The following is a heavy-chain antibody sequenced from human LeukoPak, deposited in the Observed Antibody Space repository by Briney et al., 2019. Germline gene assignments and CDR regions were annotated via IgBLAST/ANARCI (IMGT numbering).Heavy chain of an antibody. CDR2: IIQDGSEK. V-gene: IGHV3-7*01. J-gene: IGHJ4*02. CDR1: GFTFSSYW. Sequence: PGGSLRLSCEASGFTFSSYWMGWVRQAPGKGLEWVANIIQDGSEKYYVDSVKGRFTISRDNAKNSLYLQMNSLRAEDTAVYYCARSSGYYYGDFDYWGQGTLVTVSS. D-gene: IGHD3-22*01. CDR3: ARSSGYYYGDFDY.